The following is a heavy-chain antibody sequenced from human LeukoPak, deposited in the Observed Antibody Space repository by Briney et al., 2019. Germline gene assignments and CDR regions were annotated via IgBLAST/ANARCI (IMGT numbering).Heavy chain of an antibody. V-gene: IGHV4-59*08. J-gene: IGHJ4*02. CDR2: IYYGGST. D-gene: IGHD5/OR15-5a*01. CDR1: AGTVTGDH. Sequence: SGTLTLTCTVSAGTVTGDHGSWIREPPGKGLEWIGGIYYGGSTNYNPSLKSRVTISLDTSKNQFSLKLNSVTAADTAVYYCARHHIVSTGTFDYWGQGTLVTVSS. CDR3: ARHHIVSTGTFDY.